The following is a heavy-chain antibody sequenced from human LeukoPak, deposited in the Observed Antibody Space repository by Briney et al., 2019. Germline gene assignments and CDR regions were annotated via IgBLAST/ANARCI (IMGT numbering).Heavy chain of an antibody. D-gene: IGHD3-9*01. J-gene: IGHJ5*02. CDR3: ARGRDMTRNFVTAWFDP. CDR2: INHSGST. CDR1: GGSFSGYY. V-gene: IGHV4-34*01. Sequence: SETLSLTCAVYGGSFSGYYWSWIRQPPGKGLEWIGEINHSGSTNYNPSLKSRVTISVDRSKNQFSLKLSSVTAADTAMYYCARGRDMTRNFVTAWFDPWGQGTLVTVSS.